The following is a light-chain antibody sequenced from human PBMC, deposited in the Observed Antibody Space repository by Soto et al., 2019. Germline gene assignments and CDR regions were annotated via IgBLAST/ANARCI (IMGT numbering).Light chain of an antibody. V-gene: IGKV3-20*01. J-gene: IGKJ1*01. Sequence: EIVLTQSPGILYLSPGESATLSCRPSQSVSSTYLAWYQQKPGQAPRLLIFGSSSRATGIPDRFSGSGSGTDFTLTISRLEPEDFAVYYCQHYGSSLWTFGQGTKV. CDR2: GSS. CDR1: QSVSSTY. CDR3: QHYGSSLWT.